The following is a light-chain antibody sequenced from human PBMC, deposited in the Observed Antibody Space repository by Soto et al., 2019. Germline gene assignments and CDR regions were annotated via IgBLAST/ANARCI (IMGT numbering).Light chain of an antibody. CDR3: QQYHNWPMYT. CDR2: GAS. J-gene: IGKJ2*01. Sequence: EIVMTQSPATLSVSPGERATLSCRASQSVSSNLAWYQQKPGQAPRLLIYGASTRATGIPARFSGSGSGTEFTLAISSLQSEDFAVYYCQQYHNWPMYTFGQGTK. V-gene: IGKV3-15*01. CDR1: QSVSSN.